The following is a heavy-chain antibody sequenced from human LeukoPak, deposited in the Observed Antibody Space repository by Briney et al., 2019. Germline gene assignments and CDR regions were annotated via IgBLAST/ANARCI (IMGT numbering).Heavy chain of an antibody. CDR1: GYTFTSYY. Sequence: ASVKVSCKASGYTFTSYYMRWVRQAPGQGLEWMGRINPNSGGTNYAQKFQGRVTMTRDTSISTAYMELSRLRSDDTAVYYCARMARSGAAAGTMYFDYWGQGTLVTVSS. D-gene: IGHD6-13*01. V-gene: IGHV1-2*06. CDR2: INPNSGGT. J-gene: IGHJ4*02. CDR3: ARMARSGAAAGTMYFDY.